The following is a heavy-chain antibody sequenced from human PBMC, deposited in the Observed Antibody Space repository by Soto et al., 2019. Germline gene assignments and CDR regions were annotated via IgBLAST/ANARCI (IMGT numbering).Heavy chain of an antibody. CDR3: ARAAREVTHYYFDS. CDR2: IRSNDGDP. Sequence: ASVKVSCKASGFTFTGYYIHWVRQAPGQGLEWMGWIRSNDGDPKYSQKFQDRVTMTRDTSMNTVYMQLSRLRSDDTALYYCARAAREVTHYYFDSWGQGTQVTVSS. V-gene: IGHV1-2*02. D-gene: IGHD1-26*01. J-gene: IGHJ4*02. CDR1: GFTFTGYY.